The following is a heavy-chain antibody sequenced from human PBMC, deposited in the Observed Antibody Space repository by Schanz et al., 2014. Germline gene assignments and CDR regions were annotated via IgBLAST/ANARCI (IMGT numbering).Heavy chain of an antibody. CDR3: AKVRYSSGWRGDYFDE. J-gene: IGHJ4*02. CDR1: EFTFSTDA. D-gene: IGHD6-25*01. V-gene: IGHV3-23*01. Sequence: DVHLLESGGGLVQPGGSLRLSCAASEFTFSTDAMSWVRQAPGKGLEWLSVISASGGDTYYADSVKGRFTISRDNSKNDLYLQRNSLRAEDTDVYYCAKVRYSSGWRGDYFDEWGQGTLVTVAS. CDR2: ISASGGDT.